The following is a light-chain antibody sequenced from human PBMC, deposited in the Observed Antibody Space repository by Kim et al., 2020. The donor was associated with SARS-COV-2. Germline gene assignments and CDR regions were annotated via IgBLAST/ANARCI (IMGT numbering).Light chain of an antibody. V-gene: IGKV1-39*01. CDR3: QQTYIAPFT. J-gene: IGKJ3*01. Sequence: ASVGDRVTCTCRTSQNINSHLNWYHQKPGRAPKLLIDAASTLQGGVPSRFSGSGSETDFTLTISSLQPEDFATYFCQQTYIAPFTFGPGTKVDIK. CDR2: AAS. CDR1: QNINSH.